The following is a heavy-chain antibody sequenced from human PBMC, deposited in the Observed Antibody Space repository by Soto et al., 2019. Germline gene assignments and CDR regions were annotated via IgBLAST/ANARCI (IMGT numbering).Heavy chain of an antibody. Sequence: PSQTLSLTCAISGDSVSNNEAAWNWIRQSPSGGLKWLRRAYYRSKWFNDYAVSVKSRITISPDTSKNQFSLQLNAVTPDDTAVYYCARDPPEMLHDCDCWGQRTLDTVSS. CDR3: ARDPPEMLHDCDC. CDR2: AYYRSKWFN. J-gene: IGHJ4*02. D-gene: IGHD2-15*01. CDR1: GDSVSNNEAA. V-gene: IGHV6-1*01.